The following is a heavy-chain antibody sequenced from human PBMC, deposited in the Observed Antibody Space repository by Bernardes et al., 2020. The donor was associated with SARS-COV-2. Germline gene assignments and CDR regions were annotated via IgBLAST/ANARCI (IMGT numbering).Heavy chain of an antibody. CDR3: ARSSGYSSSWPIRGYYYYMDV. CDR1: GFTFSSYS. V-gene: IGHV3-48*04. Sequence: GGSLRLSCAASGFTFSSYSMNWVRQAPGKGLEWVSYISSSSSTIYYADSVKGRFTISRDNAKNSLYLQMNSLRAEDTAVYYCARSSGYSSSWPIRGYYYYMDVWGKGTTVTVSS. D-gene: IGHD6-13*01. J-gene: IGHJ6*03. CDR2: ISSSSSTI.